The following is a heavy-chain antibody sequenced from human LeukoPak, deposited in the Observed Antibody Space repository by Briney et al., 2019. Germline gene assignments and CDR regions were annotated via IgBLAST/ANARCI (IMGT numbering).Heavy chain of an antibody. CDR1: GGTFSSYT. Sequence: ASVKVSCKASGGTFSSYTISWVRQAPGQGLEWMGRIIPILGIANYAQKLQGRVTITADKSTSTAYMELSSLRSEDTAVYYCARDPHDKEYDFWSGYYGMDVWGQGTTVPSP. CDR2: IIPILGIA. V-gene: IGHV1-69*04. J-gene: IGHJ6*02. D-gene: IGHD3-3*01. CDR3: ARDPHDKEYDFWSGYYGMDV.